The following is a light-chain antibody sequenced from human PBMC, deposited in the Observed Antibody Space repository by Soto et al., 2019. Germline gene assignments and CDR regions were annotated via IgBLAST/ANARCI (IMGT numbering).Light chain of an antibody. CDR2: SNN. CDR1: SSNIGSNA. Sequence: QSALTQPPSASGTPGQKVTISCTGGSSNIGSNAGNWHQQFPGTAPKLLIYSNNQRPSGVPDRFSGSKSGTSASLAISGLQSEDEADYYCASWDDSLNGLVFGTGTKVTVL. V-gene: IGLV1-44*01. CDR3: ASWDDSLNGLV. J-gene: IGLJ1*01.